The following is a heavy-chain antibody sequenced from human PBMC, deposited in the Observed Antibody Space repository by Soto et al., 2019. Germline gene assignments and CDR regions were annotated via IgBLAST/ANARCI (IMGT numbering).Heavy chain of an antibody. D-gene: IGHD5-12*01. Sequence: PSETLSLTCTVSGGSISRYYWSWIRQPPGKGLEWIGYIFYSGSTIYNPSLRSRVTMSVDTSKYHVSLKLSPVTAADSAVYYCARRGSDYEWYFFDYWGQGTLVTVSS. J-gene: IGHJ4*02. CDR2: IFYSGST. V-gene: IGHV4-59*12. CDR3: ARRGSDYEWYFFDY. CDR1: GGSISRYY.